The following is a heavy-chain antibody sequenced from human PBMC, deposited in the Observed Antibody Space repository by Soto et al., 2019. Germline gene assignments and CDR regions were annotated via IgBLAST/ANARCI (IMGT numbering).Heavy chain of an antibody. D-gene: IGHD6-19*01. V-gene: IGHV5-51*01. CDR2: IYPGDSDT. CDR1: GYSFTSYW. Sequence: GESLKISCKGSGYSFTSYWIGWVRQMPGKGLEWMGIIYPGDSDTRYSPSFQGQVTISADKSISTAYLQWSSLKASDTAMYYCARLKGSIAVAGVIPFDIWGQGTMVTVSS. J-gene: IGHJ3*02. CDR3: ARLKGSIAVAGVIPFDI.